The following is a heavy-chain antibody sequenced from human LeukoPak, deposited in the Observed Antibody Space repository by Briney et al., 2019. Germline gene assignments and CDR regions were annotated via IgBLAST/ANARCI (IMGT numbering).Heavy chain of an antibody. CDR1: GFTFSSYA. J-gene: IGHJ4*02. Sequence: KTGGSLRLSCAASGFTFSSYAMSWVRQAPGKGLEWVSAITKSSTYVYYADSVKGRFTISRDNANNSLFLQMNNLGVDDTGVYYCARGSGVHVWGQGTLVLVSS. V-gene: IGHV3-21*04. D-gene: IGHD3-10*01. CDR2: ITKSSTYV. CDR3: ARGSGVHV.